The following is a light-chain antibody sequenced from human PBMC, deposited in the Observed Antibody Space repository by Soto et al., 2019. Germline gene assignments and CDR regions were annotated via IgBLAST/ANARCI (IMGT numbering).Light chain of an antibody. J-gene: IGLJ1*01. Sequence: QSALTQPASVSGSPGQSITISCTGTSSDVGGYNYVSWYQQHPGKAPKLMIYEVSNRPSGVSNRFSGSKSGNTASLTISGLQAEDEADYYCSSYTSSSILDFGIGTKVTVL. V-gene: IGLV2-14*01. CDR3: SSYTSSSILD. CDR2: EVS. CDR1: SSDVGGYNY.